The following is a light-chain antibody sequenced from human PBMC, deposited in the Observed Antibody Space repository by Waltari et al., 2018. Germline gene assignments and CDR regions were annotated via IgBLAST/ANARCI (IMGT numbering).Light chain of an antibody. J-gene: IGLJ3*02. CDR2: VNPDGSH. CDR1: SGHSNNV. Sequence: QLVLTQSPSASASLGASVKLACTLSSGHSNNVIAWLQQRPEKGPRYLLKVNPDGSHKRGDDVPERFSGSSSGAERYLTISSLQSEDEADYFCQTGGHGTWVFGGGTKLTVL. V-gene: IGLV4-69*01. CDR3: QTGGHGTWV.